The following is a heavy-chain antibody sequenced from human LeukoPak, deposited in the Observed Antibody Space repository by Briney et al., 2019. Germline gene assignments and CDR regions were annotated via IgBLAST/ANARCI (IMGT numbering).Heavy chain of an antibody. V-gene: IGHV3-66*01. CDR3: ARGSNGWYGFDP. CDR1: GFTVSGNY. Sequence: GGSLRLSCSASGFTVSGNYMSWVRQAPGKGLEWVSVLYSGGSTDYADSVKGRFTISTDNSKNTLYLQMNSLRAEDTAVYYCARGSNGWYGFDPWGQGTLVTVSS. J-gene: IGHJ5*02. CDR2: LYSGGST. D-gene: IGHD6-19*01.